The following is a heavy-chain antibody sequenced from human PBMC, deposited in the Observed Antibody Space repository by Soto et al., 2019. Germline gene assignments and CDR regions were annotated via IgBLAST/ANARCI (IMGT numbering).Heavy chain of an antibody. D-gene: IGHD5-12*01. CDR1: GFTFSSYS. CDR3: ARALYNGYARGDY. J-gene: IGHJ4*02. V-gene: IGHV3-21*01. Sequence: EVQLVESGGGLVKPGGSLRLSCAASGFTFSSYSMNWVRQAPGKGLEWVSSISSSSSYIYYADSVKGRFTISRDNAKNSLYLPMISLRAEETAVYYCARALYNGYARGDYWVQEALVTVSS. CDR2: ISSSSSYI.